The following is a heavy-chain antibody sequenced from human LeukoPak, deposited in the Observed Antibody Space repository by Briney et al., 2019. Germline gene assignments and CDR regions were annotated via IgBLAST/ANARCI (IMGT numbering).Heavy chain of an antibody. D-gene: IGHD3-22*01. CDR1: GFTVSSNY. J-gene: IGHJ4*02. CDR2: IYSGGST. CDR3: ERALDYYESSGYSTDY. Sequence: GGSLRLSCAASGFTVSSNYMSWVRQAPGKGLEWVSVIYSGGSTYYSESVMRGFTTFRDNSKNTLYLQMNSLGAEDTAVYYCERALDYYESSGYSTDYWGQGTLVTVSS. V-gene: IGHV3-53*01.